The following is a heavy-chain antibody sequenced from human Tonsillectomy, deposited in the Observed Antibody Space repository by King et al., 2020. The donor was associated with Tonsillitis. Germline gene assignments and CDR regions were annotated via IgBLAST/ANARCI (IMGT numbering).Heavy chain of an antibody. Sequence: QLQESGPGLVKPSETLSLTCAVSGYSISSGYYWGWIRQPPGKGLEWIGSIYHSGSTYYNPSLKSRVTISVDTSKNQFSLKLSSVTAADPAVYYCARVNRLKGSYFDYWGQGALVTVSS. D-gene: IGHD5-12*01. V-gene: IGHV4-38-2*01. CDR1: GYSISSGYY. J-gene: IGHJ4*02. CDR3: ARVNRLKGSYFDY. CDR2: IYHSGST.